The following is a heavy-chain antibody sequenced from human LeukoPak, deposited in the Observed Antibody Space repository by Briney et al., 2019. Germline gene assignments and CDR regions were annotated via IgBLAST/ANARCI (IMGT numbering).Heavy chain of an antibody. CDR1: GYRFTTYW. D-gene: IGHD6-13*01. Sequence: GGSLNIPGQGSGYRFTTYWIAWARQMPGKGLDWMGLIYPRDAETRYSPSFQGQVTSSDEKSITTAYLKWSSRKAADTALYYCAGPPWYSCSWYYFDSRGQGTLVTPSS. V-gene: IGHV5-51*01. J-gene: IGHJ4*02. CDR2: IYPRDAET. CDR3: AGPPWYSCSWYYFDS.